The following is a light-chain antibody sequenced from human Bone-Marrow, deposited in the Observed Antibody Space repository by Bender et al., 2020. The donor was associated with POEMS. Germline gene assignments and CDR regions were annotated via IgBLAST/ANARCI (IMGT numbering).Light chain of an antibody. J-gene: IGLJ2*01. CDR2: KDN. CDR3: QVWDTRNVV. Sequence: SYELTQAPSVLVSPGQTAKITCSGDALSKQYVYWYQQKPGQAPVLVIYKDNERPSGIPERFSGSTSGTTVTLTISGAQREDEADYYCQVWDTRNVVFGGGTKVTVL. V-gene: IGLV3-25*03. CDR1: ALSKQY.